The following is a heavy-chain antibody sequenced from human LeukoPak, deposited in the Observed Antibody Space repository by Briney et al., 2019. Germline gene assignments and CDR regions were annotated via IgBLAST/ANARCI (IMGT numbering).Heavy chain of an antibody. J-gene: IGHJ4*02. D-gene: IGHD1-14*01. Sequence: GGSLRLSCAASGFTFDAFGMTWVRQAPGKGLEWVSAIRGDAGSTGYADSVKGRFTISRDNSKNTLYLQMNSLRAEDTAVYYCARDPSDDPTGDYWGQGTLVTVSS. CDR1: GFTFDAFG. CDR3: ARDPSDDPTGDY. V-gene: IGHV3-20*04. CDR2: IRGDAGST.